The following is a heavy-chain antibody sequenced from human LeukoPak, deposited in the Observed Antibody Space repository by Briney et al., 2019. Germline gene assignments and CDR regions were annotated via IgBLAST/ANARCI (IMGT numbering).Heavy chain of an antibody. V-gene: IGHV4-34*01. CDR3: ARERGIYDYVWGSFRRYFDY. D-gene: IGHD3-16*01. J-gene: IGHJ4*02. CDR1: GGSFSGYY. CDR2: INHSGST. Sequence: SETLSLTCAVYGGSFSGYYWSWIRQPPGKGLEWIGEINHSGSTNYNPSLKSRVTISVDTSKNQFSLKLSSVTAADTAVYYCARERGIYDYVWGSFRRYFDYWGQGTLVTVSS.